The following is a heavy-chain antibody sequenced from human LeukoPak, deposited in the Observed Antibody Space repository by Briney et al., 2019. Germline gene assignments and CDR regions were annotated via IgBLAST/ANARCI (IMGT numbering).Heavy chain of an antibody. Sequence: SETLSLTCTVSGYSISSGYYWGWVRQPPGKGLEWIGNIYHSGDSAYYNPSLKSRVTISVDTSKNQFSLKLNSVTATDTATYYCVRQERQSNWFDPWGQETLVIVSS. CDR2: IYHSGDSA. CDR1: GYSISSGYY. CDR3: VRQERQSNWFDP. J-gene: IGHJ5*02. V-gene: IGHV4-38-2*02.